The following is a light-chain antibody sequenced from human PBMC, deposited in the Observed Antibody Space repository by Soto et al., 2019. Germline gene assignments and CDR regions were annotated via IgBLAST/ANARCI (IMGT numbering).Light chain of an antibody. J-gene: IGLJ1*01. Sequence: SVLTQPASVSGSPGQSITISCTGTSSDIGAYNYVSWYQQHPGKAPKLLIYEVTNRPSGVSDRFSGSKSGNTASLTISGLQAEDEANYYCNSYTTLSNRVFGTGTNVTVL. CDR2: EVT. V-gene: IGLV2-14*01. CDR1: SSDIGAYNY. CDR3: NSYTTLSNRV.